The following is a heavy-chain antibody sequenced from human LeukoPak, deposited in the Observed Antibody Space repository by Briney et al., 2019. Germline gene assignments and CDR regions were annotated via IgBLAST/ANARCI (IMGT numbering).Heavy chain of an antibody. Sequence: SESLSLTCAVYGGSFSGYYWSWIRQPPGKGLEWIGEINHSGSTNYNPSLKSRVTISVDTSKNQFSLKLSSVTAADTAVYYCARLRYWGGRPYAFDIWGQGTMVTVSS. V-gene: IGHV4-34*01. CDR1: GGSFSGYY. J-gene: IGHJ3*02. CDR3: ARLRYWGGRPYAFDI. CDR2: INHSGST. D-gene: IGHD2-8*02.